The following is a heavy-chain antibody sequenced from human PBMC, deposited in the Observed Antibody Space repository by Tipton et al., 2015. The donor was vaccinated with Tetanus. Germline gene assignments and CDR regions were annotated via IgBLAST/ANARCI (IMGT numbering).Heavy chain of an antibody. CDR1: GFTFSHHW. Sequence: VQLVQSGGGVVQPGGSLRLSCEGSGFTFSHHWMSWVRQAPGKGLEWVANIRQDGDEKNYVDSVKGRFTISRDNTKSSVHLQMNSLREDDTAVYYCVRGYSGDAFWGQGTRVTVSS. CDR2: IRQDGDEK. D-gene: IGHD2-15*01. V-gene: IGHV3-7*04. CDR3: VRGYSGDAF. J-gene: IGHJ4*02.